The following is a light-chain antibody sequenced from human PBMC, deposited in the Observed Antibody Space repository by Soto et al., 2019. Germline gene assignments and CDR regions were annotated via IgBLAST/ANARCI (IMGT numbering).Light chain of an antibody. V-gene: IGLV2-14*03. CDR3: SSYTSTMTNV. Sequence: QSVLTQPASVSGSPGQSITISCTGTSSDVVGFNSVSWYQLRPGTAPKLILYDVVDRPSGVSYRFSGSKSGNTASLTISGLQAADEADYFCSSYTSTMTNVFGSGTKVTVL. CDR1: SSDVVGFNS. J-gene: IGLJ1*01. CDR2: DVV.